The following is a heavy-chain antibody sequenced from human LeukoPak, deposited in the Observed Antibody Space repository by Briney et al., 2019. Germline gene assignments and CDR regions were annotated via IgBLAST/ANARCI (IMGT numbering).Heavy chain of an antibody. Sequence: SVTLSLTCTVSGGSISSYYWSWIRQPPGKGLEWIGYMYYSGCTIYNPSLESRVAISVDTSQNQFSPKLTSVTAADTAVYYCARSVRYFGQIDYWGQGALVTV. CDR2: MYYSGCT. V-gene: IGHV4-59*08. CDR3: ARSVRYFGQIDY. D-gene: IGHD1-1*01. J-gene: IGHJ4*02. CDR1: GGSISSYY.